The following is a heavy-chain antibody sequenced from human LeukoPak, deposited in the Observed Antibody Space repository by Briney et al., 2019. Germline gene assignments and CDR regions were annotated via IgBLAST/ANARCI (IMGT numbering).Heavy chain of an antibody. J-gene: IGHJ4*02. D-gene: IGHD3-10*02. CDR2: INSDGSTT. CDR3: ARVTWNYVPFDY. V-gene: IGHV3-74*01. CDR1: GFTFSSYW. Sequence: PGGPLRLSCAASGFTFSSYWMHWVRQAPGKGLVWVSRINSDGSTTTYADSVKGRFTISRDNARNTLYLQMNSLGAEDTAVYYCARVTWNYVPFDYWGQGTLVTVSS.